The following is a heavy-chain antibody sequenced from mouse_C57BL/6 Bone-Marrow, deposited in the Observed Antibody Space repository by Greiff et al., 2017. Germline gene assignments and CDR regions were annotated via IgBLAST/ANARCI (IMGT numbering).Heavy chain of an antibody. J-gene: IGHJ4*01. D-gene: IGHD2-4*01. CDR2: IYPGDGDT. CDR3: AGYYDYRYYYAMDY. CDR1: GYAFSSSW. V-gene: IGHV1-82*01. Sequence: VQLQQSGPELVKPGASVKISCKASGYAFSSSWMNWVKQRPGKGLEWIGRIYPGDGDTNYNGKFKGKATLTADKSSSTAYMQLSSLTSEDSAVYYCAGYYDYRYYYAMDYWGQGTSVTVSS.